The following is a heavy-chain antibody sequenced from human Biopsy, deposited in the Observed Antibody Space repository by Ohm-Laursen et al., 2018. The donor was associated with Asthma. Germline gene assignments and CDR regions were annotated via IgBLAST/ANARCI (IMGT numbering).Heavy chain of an antibody. CDR3: ARHWSGNGWHDTYSWFDP. CDR1: GGSMTPTSHY. V-gene: IGHV4-39*01. Sequence: TLSLTWSVSGGSMTPTSHYWDWIRQPPGKGLEWIGYISYGGKTSYNPSLQNRVTISRDTSKNQFSLRLRSATAADTAVYYCARHWSGNGWHDTYSWFDPWGQGSQVTVSS. J-gene: IGHJ5*01. CDR2: ISYGGKT. D-gene: IGHD1-1*01.